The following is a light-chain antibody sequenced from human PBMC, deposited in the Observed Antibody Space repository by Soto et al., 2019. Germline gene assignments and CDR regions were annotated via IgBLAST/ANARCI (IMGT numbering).Light chain of an antibody. J-gene: IGLJ2*01. CDR2: HVS. CDR1: SNNIGGYNY. CDR3: SSYTSSSTLL. V-gene: IGLV2-14*01. Sequence: QSALTQPASVSGSPGQSITFSCTGTSNNIGGYNYVSWYQQHPGKPPKLMIFHVSNRPSGVSYRFSGSKSGNTASLTISGLQAEDEADYYCSSYTSSSTLLFGGGTKLTVL.